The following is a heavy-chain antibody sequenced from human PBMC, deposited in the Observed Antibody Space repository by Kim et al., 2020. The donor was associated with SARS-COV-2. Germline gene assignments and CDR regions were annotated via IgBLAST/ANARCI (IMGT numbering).Heavy chain of an antibody. J-gene: IGHJ4*02. Sequence: KGRLASSRDNSKNTLYLQMNSLRGEDTAVYYCAKDFHDILTVYFDYWGQGTLVTVSS. D-gene: IGHD3-9*01. CDR3: AKDFHDILTVYFDY. V-gene: IGHV3-23*02.